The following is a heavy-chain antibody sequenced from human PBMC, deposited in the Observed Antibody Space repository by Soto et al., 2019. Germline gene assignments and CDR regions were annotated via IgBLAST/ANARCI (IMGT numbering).Heavy chain of an antibody. CDR2: INHSGST. J-gene: IGHJ3*02. Sequence: PSETLSLTCAVYGGSFSGYYWSWIRQPPGKWLEWIGEINHSGSTNYNPSLKSRVTISVDTSKNQFSLKLSSVTGADTAVYYCARRRLLWFGETGAFEIGGQGTMVTVSS. CDR1: GGSFSGYY. CDR3: ARRRLLWFGETGAFEI. D-gene: IGHD3-10*01. V-gene: IGHV4-34*01.